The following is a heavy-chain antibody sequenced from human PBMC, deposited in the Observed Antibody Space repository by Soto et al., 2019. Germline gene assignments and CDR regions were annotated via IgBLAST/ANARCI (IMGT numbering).Heavy chain of an antibody. D-gene: IGHD1-1*01. CDR2: INAGNGNT. J-gene: IGHJ4*02. CDR1: GYTFTSYA. Sequence: ASVKVSCKASGYTFTSYAMHWVRQAPGQRLEWMGWINAGNGNTKYSHKFQGRVTIARDTSASTAYMDLNTLTSEDTAVYYCAEAEGGGVPVYWGQGTLVTVSS. CDR3: AEAEGGGVPVY. V-gene: IGHV1-3*01.